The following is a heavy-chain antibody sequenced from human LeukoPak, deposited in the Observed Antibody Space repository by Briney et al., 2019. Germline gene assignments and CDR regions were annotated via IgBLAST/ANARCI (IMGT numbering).Heavy chain of an antibody. J-gene: IGHJ5*02. V-gene: IGHV3-30*03. D-gene: IGHD3-9*01. CDR3: ARDYTGYFP. CDR2: ISYDGSNK. Sequence: PGGSLRLSCTASGFTFSSYGMHWVRQAPGKGLEWVAVISYDGSNKYYADSVKGRFTISRDNAKNSLYLQMHSLRAEDTAVYYCARDYTGYFPWGQGTLVIVSS. CDR1: GFTFSSYG.